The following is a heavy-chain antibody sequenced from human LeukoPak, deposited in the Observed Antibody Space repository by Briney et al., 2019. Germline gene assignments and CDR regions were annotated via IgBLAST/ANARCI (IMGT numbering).Heavy chain of an antibody. CDR1: GYTFTSYG. CDR2: ISAYNGNT. CDR3: ATTSDPYYYCGMDV. Sequence: GASVKVSCKASGYTFTSYGLSWVRQAPGQGLEWMGWISAYNGNTNYAQKLQGRVTMTTDTSTSTAYMELRSLRSDDTAVYYCATTSDPYYYCGMDVWGQGTTVTVSS. J-gene: IGHJ6*02. V-gene: IGHV1-18*01.